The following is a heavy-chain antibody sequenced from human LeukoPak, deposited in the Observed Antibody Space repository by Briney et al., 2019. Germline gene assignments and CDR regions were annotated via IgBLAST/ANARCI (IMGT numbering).Heavy chain of an antibody. Sequence: PETLSLTCTVPAGSISSYYWSWIRQPPRKGLEWIGYMYYSGSTNYNPSLKSRVAMSVDTSNNQFFLRLTSVTAADTALYYCARGRFELPYWGQGTLVTVSS. J-gene: IGHJ4*02. V-gene: IGHV4-59*01. D-gene: IGHD2-15*01. CDR2: MYYSGST. CDR3: ARGRFELPY. CDR1: AGSISSYY.